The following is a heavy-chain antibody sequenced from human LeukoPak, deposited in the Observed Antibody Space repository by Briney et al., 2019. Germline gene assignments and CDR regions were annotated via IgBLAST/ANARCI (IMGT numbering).Heavy chain of an antibody. J-gene: IGHJ6*02. V-gene: IGHV1-3*02. CDR3: ARDQGRVAHYYYYGMDV. D-gene: IGHD2-15*01. CDR1: GYTFATYA. Sequence: GASVKVSCKASGYTFATYAMHWVRQAPGQRLEWMGWSNAGHGNTKYSQEFQGRVTITRDTSASTAYMELSSLRSEDMAVYYCARDQGRVAHYYYYGMDVWGQGTTVTVS. CDR2: SNAGHGNT.